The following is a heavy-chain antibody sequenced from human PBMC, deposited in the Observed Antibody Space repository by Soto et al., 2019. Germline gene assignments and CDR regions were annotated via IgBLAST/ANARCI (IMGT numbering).Heavy chain of an antibody. D-gene: IGHD6-19*01. CDR2: ISYDGSNK. V-gene: IGHV3-30*18. CDR1: GFTFSSYG. J-gene: IGHJ4*02. Sequence: QVQLVESGGGVVQPGRSLRLSCAASGFTFSSYGMHWVRQAPGKGLEWVAVISYDGSNKYYADSVKGRFTISRDNSKNTLYLQMNSLRAEDTDVYYCAKDRFRIAVAAPFDYWGQGTLVTVSS. CDR3: AKDRFRIAVAAPFDY.